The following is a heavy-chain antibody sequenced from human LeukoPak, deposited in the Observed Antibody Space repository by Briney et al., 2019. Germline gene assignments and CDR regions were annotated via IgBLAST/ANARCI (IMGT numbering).Heavy chain of an antibody. Sequence: GGSLRLSCGASVFTFSSYSMNWVRQPPGKGREGVSYITNSRSSIYYADSVKGRLTIFRDNANNSLYLQMHRLSDEDTAVYYCARGLRGYGSGSEGGYWGQGTLVTVSS. CDR3: ARGLRGYGSGSEGGY. CDR2: ITNSRSSI. CDR1: VFTFSSYS. V-gene: IGHV3-48*02. D-gene: IGHD3-10*01. J-gene: IGHJ4*02.